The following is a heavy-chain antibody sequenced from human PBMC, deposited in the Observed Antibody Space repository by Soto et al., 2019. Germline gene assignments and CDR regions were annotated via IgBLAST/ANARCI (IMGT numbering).Heavy chain of an antibody. V-gene: IGHV1-58*02. CDR3: AADPYCGGDCYFDY. CDR1: GFTFFTSA. Sequence: SVKVSCQASGFTFFTSAIQWARQARGQRLEWMGWIVVGSGNTNYAQKFQERVTITRDMSTNTAYMELTSLRPEDTAVYYCAADPYCGGDCYFDYWGQGTMVTVSS. J-gene: IGHJ4*02. D-gene: IGHD2-21*02. CDR2: IVVGSGNT.